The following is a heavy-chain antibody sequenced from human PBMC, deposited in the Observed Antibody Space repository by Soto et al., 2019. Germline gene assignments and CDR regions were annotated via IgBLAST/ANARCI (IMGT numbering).Heavy chain of an antibody. CDR3: ARGLILWFGELSRRGGYYYYMDV. CDR2: INDSGDI. D-gene: IGHD3-10*01. V-gene: IGHV4-34*01. CDR1: GGSFSGYQ. J-gene: IGHJ6*03. Sequence: QVQLQQWGAGLLKPSETLSLTCAVYGGSFSGYQWSWIRQTPGKGLEWIGGINDSGDINYNPSLKSRVTISVDSPKKQISLRLSSVNAADTAVYYCARGLILWFGELSRRGGYYYYMDVWGKGTTVTVSS.